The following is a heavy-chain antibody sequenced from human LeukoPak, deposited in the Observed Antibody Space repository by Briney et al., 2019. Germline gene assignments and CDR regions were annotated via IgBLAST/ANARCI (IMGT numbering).Heavy chain of an antibody. CDR3: ARARNGPHYFDN. J-gene: IGHJ4*02. D-gene: IGHD1-14*01. Sequence: QPGGSLRLSCAASGFTFSSCAMSWVRQAPGKGLEWVANIKQDGSEKYYVDSVKGRFTISRDNGKDSLYLQMNNLRAEDTAVYYCARARNGPHYFDNWGQGTLVTGSS. CDR2: IKQDGSEK. V-gene: IGHV3-7*01. CDR1: GFTFSSCA.